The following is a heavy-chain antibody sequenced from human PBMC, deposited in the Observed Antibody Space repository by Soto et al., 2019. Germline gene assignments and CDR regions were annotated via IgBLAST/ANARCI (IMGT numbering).Heavy chain of an antibody. J-gene: IGHJ6*02. D-gene: IGHD3-9*01. V-gene: IGHV3-7*01. CDR3: ARDTGQSRGYFDWVKLGTVYYYYYGMDV. CDR2: IAHDGSEK. Sequence: GGSLRLSCAVSGFTFSSYWMSWVRQAPGRGLEWVATIAHDGSEKFYANSVKGRFTISRDNSKNTLYLQMGSLRAEDMAVYYCARDTGQSRGYFDWVKLGTVYYYYYGMDVWGQGTTVTVSS. CDR1: GFTFSSYW.